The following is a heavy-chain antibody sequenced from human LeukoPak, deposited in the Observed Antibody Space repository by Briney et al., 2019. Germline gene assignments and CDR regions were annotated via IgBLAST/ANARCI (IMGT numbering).Heavy chain of an antibody. D-gene: IGHD3-22*01. J-gene: IGHJ4*02. V-gene: IGHV1-2*02. CDR3: ARAMNSWFLLDLDY. Sequence: ASMKVSCKASGYTFTAYYIHWVRQAPGQGLEWIGWIDPNSGDTKYVEEFQGRVTMTRDKYFSTAYMALSSLRSDDTAMYYCARAMNSWFLLDLDYWGQGNLVTVSS. CDR1: GYTFTAYY. CDR2: IDPNSGDT.